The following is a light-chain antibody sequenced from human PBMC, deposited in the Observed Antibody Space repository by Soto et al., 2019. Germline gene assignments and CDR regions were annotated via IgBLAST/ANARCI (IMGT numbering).Light chain of an antibody. CDR3: CSSVPESTYV. CDR2: KGT. J-gene: IGLJ1*01. V-gene: IGLV2-23*01. CDR1: SSDVGAYNS. Sequence: LAQPASVFGSPVQSVTISCTGTSSDVGAYNSVSWYQQHPHRAPQVIIYKGTQRPSGVSNRFSGSTSGNAASLTISALQTDDEAYYCCCSSVPESTYVCGPATKVTVL.